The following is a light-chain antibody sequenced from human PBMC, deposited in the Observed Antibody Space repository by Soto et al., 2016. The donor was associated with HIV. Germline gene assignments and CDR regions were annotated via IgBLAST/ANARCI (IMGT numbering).Light chain of an antibody. V-gene: IGLV3-21*03. J-gene: IGLJ1*01. Sequence: SYELTQPPSVSVAPGKTARITCGGNNIGSKSVNWYQQRPGQAPVLVVSDDSDRPSGIPERFSGSNSGNTATLTINRVEAGDEADYYCQVWDLESDYVFGTGTKVTVL. CDR3: QVWDLESDYV. CDR1: NIGSKS. CDR2: DDS.